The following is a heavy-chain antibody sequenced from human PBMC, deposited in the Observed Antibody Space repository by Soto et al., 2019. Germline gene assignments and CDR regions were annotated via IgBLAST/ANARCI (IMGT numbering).Heavy chain of an antibody. V-gene: IGHV3-30-3*01. Sequence: PGGSLRLSCAASGFTFSSYAMHWVRQAPGKGLEWVAVISYDGSNKYYADSVKGRFTISRDNSKNTLYLQMNSLRAEDTAVYYCARAPSPYDFWSGYYVRRSFEYYYYGMDVWGQGTTVTV. CDR1: GFTFSSYA. D-gene: IGHD3-3*01. CDR3: ARAPSPYDFWSGYYVRRSFEYYYYGMDV. CDR2: ISYDGSNK. J-gene: IGHJ6*02.